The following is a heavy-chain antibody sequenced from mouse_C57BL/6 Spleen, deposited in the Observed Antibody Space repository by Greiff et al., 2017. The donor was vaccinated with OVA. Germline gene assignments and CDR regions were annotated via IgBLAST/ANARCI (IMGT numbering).Heavy chain of an antibody. CDR1: GYAFSSYW. Sequence: QVQLQQSGAELVKPGASVKISCKASGYAFSSYWMNWVKQRPGKGLEWIGQIYPGDGDTKYNGKFKGKATLTADNSSSTAYMERSSLTSGDSAVYFVARHYCCSSWCAYWGQGTLVTVSA. CDR2: IYPGDGDT. CDR3: ARHYCCSSWCAY. D-gene: IGHD1-1*01. V-gene: IGHV1-80*01. J-gene: IGHJ3*01.